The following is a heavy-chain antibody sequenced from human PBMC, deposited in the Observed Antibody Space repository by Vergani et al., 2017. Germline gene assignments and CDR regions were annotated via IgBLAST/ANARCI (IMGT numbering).Heavy chain of an antibody. Sequence: VQLVQSGAEVKKPGSSVKVSCKASGGTFSSYAMSWVRQAPGKGLEWVSAISGSGGSTYYADSVKGRFTISRDNSKNTLYLQMNSLRAEDTAVYYCASGSSSWHPDYWGQGTLVTVSS. CDR1: GGTFSSYA. CDR3: ASGSSSWHPDY. V-gene: IGHV3-23*04. J-gene: IGHJ4*02. CDR2: ISGSGGST. D-gene: IGHD6-13*01.